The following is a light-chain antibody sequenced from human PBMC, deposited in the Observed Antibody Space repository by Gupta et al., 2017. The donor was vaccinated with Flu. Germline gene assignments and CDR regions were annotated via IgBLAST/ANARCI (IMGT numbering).Light chain of an antibody. V-gene: IGLV2-14*01. J-gene: IGLJ2*01. Sequence: QSTLTQPASVSGSPGQSITISCAGTSSDVGSYDSVSWYQQHPGKAPKLMIYQVSNRPSGVSSRFSASKSGNTASLTXSXLQAEDXADYYCSSFTRANTWVFGGGTKLTVL. CDR3: SSFTRANTWV. CDR2: QVS. CDR1: SSDVGSYDS.